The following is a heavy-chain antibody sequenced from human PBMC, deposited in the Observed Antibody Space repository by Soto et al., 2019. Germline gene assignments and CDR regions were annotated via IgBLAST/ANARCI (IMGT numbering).Heavy chain of an antibody. Sequence: QVQLVQSGAEVKKPGASVKVSCKASGYTFTGYYMHWVRQAPGQGLEWMGWINPNSGGTNYAQKIQGRVTMTRDASISTGYMELSRLRSDDTAVYYCARGLLGFLEWLPIFDYWGQGTLVTVSS. CDR3: ARGLLGFLEWLPIFDY. CDR2: INPNSGGT. V-gene: IGHV1-2*02. J-gene: IGHJ4*02. CDR1: GYTFTGYY. D-gene: IGHD3-3*01.